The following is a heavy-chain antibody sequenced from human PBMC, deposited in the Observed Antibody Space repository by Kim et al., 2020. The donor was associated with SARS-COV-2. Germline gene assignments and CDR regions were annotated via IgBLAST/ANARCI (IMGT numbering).Heavy chain of an antibody. V-gene: IGHV4-61*01. D-gene: IGHD3-10*01. Sequence: SETLSLTCTVSGGSVSSGSYYWSWIRQPPGKGLEWIGYIYYSGSTNYNPSLKSRVTISVDTSKNQFSLKLSSVTAADTAVYYCARASYYYGSGSYYPFD. CDR1: GGSVSSGSYY. J-gene: IGHJ4*01. CDR2: IYYSGST. CDR3: ARASYYYGSGSYYPFD.